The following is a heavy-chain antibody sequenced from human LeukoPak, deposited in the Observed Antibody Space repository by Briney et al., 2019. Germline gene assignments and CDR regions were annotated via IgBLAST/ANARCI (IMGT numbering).Heavy chain of an antibody. CDR1: GFTFDDYA. CDR2: ISWNSGSI. V-gene: IGHV3-9*01. D-gene: IGHD2-8*02. Sequence: PGGSLRLSCAASGFTFDDYAMHWVRQAPGKGLEWVSGISWNSGSIGYADSVKGRFTISRDNAKNPLYLQMNSLRAEDTALYYCAKGKFWYYFDYWGQGTLVTVSS. J-gene: IGHJ4*02. CDR3: AKGKFWYYFDY.